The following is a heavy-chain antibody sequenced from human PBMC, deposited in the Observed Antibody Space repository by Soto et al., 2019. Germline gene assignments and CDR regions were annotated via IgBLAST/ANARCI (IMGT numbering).Heavy chain of an antibody. CDR3: ARDLGADCSGGSCRHAELY. CDR1: GFTFSSYE. CDR2: ISSSGSTI. V-gene: IGHV3-48*03. Sequence: GGSLRLSCAASGFTFSSYEMNWVRQAPGKGLEWVSYISSSGSTIYYADSVKGRFTISRDNAKNSLYLQMNSLRAEDTAVYYCARDLGADCSGGSCRHAELYWGQGTLVTVSS. J-gene: IGHJ4*02. D-gene: IGHD2-15*01.